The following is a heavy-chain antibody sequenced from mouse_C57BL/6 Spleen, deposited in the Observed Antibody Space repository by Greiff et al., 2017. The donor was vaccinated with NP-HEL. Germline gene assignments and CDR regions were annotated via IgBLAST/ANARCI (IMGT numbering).Heavy chain of an antibody. CDR2: IYPRDGST. Sequence: VQLQQSGPELVKPGASVKLSCKASGYTFTSYDINWVKQRPGQGLEWIGWIYPRDGSTKYTEKFKGKATLTVDTSSSTPYMELHSLASEDCAVYVGGRSPWDVWGQGTLVTVSA. CDR1: GYTFTSYD. D-gene: IGHD4-1*01. J-gene: IGHJ3*01. V-gene: IGHV1-85*01. CDR3: GRSPWDV.